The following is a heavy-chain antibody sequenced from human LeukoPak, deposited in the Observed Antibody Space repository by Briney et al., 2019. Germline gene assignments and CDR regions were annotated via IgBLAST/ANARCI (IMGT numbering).Heavy chain of an antibody. V-gene: IGHV3-48*03. CDR1: GFTFSSYE. CDR3: ARHDCSSTSCYVYYYYYGMDV. CDR2: ISSSGSTI. Sequence: GGSLRLSCAASGFTFSSYEMNWVRQAPGKGLEWVSYISSSGSTIYYADSVKDRFTISRDNAKNSLYLQMNRLRAEDTAVYYCARHDCSSTSCYVYYYYYGMDVWGKGTTVTVSS. J-gene: IGHJ6*04. D-gene: IGHD2-2*01.